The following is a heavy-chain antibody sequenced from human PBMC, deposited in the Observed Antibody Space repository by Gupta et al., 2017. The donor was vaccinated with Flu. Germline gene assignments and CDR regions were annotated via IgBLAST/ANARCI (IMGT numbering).Heavy chain of an antibody. CDR2: IYTGGST. Sequence: WSWIRQSAGKGLEWLGRIYTGGSTYYNPSLKTRLTMSMDTSKNQISLKLISVTAADTAVYYCARSGSTSVPYYYYYHGMDVWGQGTTVTVSS. D-gene: IGHD1-26*01. V-gene: IGHV4-4*07. J-gene: IGHJ6*02. CDR3: ARSGSTSVPYYYYYHGMDV.